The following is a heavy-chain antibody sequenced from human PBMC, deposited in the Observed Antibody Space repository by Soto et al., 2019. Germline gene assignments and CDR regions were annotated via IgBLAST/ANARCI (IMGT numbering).Heavy chain of an antibody. J-gene: IGHJ4*02. V-gene: IGHV4-31*03. Sequence: SEILSLTCTVSVGSISSGGYYWSWIRQHPGKGLEWIGYIYYSGSTYYNPSLKSRVTISVDTSKNQFSLKLSSVTAADTAVYYPASGNFPFKFDYWGQGTPVTVSS. CDR2: IYYSGST. D-gene: IGHD2-21*02. CDR3: ASGNFPFKFDY. CDR1: VGSISSGGYY.